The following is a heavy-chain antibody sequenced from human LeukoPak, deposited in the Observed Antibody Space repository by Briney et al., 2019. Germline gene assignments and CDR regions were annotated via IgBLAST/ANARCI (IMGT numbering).Heavy chain of an antibody. CDR1: GGSVSSGSYY. CDR2: IYNSVRT. V-gene: IGHV4-61*01. Sequence: PSETLSLTCIVSGGSVSSGSYYWSWIRHPPGKGLEAVMSIYNSVRTNYNPSLKSRVTISVDTSKNQLSLKLSSVTAADTAVYFCVRDLVATIDHYYYGMDVWGQGTTVTVSS. J-gene: IGHJ6*02. D-gene: IGHD5-12*01. CDR3: VRDLVATIDHYYYGMDV.